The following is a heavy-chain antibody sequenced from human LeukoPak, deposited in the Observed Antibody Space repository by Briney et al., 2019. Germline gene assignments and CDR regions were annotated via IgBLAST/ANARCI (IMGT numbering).Heavy chain of an antibody. V-gene: IGHV4-39*07. CDR1: DGSYY. D-gene: IGHD2-8*01. CDR2: IYYSGST. CDR3: TRALGNGLVDY. Sequence: SETLSLTCTVSDGSYYWGWIRQPPGQGLEWIGSIYYSGSTYYNPSLKSRVIISLDTSRNQFSLKLSSVTAADTAVYYCTRALGNGLVDYWGQGTLVTVSS. J-gene: IGHJ4*02.